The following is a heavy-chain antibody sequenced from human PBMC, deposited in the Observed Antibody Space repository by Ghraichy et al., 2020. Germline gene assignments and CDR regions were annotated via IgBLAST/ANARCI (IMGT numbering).Heavy chain of an antibody. CDR1: GGTFSSYA. CDR3: AREAYDSSGYYEYYFDY. D-gene: IGHD3-22*01. V-gene: IGHV1-69*04. CDR2: IIPILGIA. J-gene: IGHJ4*02. Sequence: SVKVSCKASGGTFSSYAISWVRQAPGQGLEWMGRIIPILGIANYAQKFQGRVTITADKSTSTAYMELSSLRSEDTAVYYCAREAYDSSGYYEYYFDYWGQGTLVTVSS.